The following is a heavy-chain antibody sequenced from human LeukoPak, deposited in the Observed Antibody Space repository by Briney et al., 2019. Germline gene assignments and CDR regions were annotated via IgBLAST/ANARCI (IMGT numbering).Heavy chain of an antibody. D-gene: IGHD6-13*01. Sequence: SETLSLTCTVSGYSISSGYYWGWIRQPPGKGLEWIGSIYHSGSTYYNPSLKSRVTISVDTSKNQFSLKLSSVTAADTAVYYCARSLYTGYLNWFDPWGQGTLVTVSS. CDR3: ARSLYTGYLNWFDP. CDR2: IYHSGST. V-gene: IGHV4-38-2*02. CDR1: GYSISSGYY. J-gene: IGHJ5*02.